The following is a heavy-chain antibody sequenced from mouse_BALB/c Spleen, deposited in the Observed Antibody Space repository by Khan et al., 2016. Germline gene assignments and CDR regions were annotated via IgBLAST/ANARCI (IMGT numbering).Heavy chain of an antibody. CDR1: GFTFNTYA. CDR3: VRHAYPVYWYFDV. Sequence: EVQLVESGGGLVQPKGSLKLSCAVSGFTFNTYAMNWVRQAPGKGLEWVARIRSKSDNYAIYYADSVKDRFTISRDVSQNMLYLQMNNLKTEDTAMYYCVRHAYPVYWYFDVWGAGTTVTVSS. J-gene: IGHJ1*01. CDR2: IRSKSDNYAI. V-gene: IGHV10-1*02.